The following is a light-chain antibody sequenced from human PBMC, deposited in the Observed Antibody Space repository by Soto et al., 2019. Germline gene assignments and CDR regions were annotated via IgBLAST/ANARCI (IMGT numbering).Light chain of an antibody. Sequence: DIQMTQSPSTLSASVGYRVTITCRASQSISSWLAWYQQKPGKAPKLLIYKASSLESGVPSRFSGSGSGTEFTLTISSLQPDDFGTYYCQQYNSYSTFGQGTKVDIK. J-gene: IGKJ1*01. V-gene: IGKV1-5*03. CDR3: QQYNSYST. CDR1: QSISSW. CDR2: KAS.